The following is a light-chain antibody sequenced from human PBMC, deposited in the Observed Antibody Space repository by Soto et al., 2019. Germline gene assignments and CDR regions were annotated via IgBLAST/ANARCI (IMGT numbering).Light chain of an antibody. Sequence: MSPSPSPPSGTVGGRGPNTFPASQTISSWLAWYQQKPGKAPTLLIYSTSTLQTEVPSRFSGSGSGTDFTLTINSLQPEDFGTYYCQQSYSFPRTFGQGTKVDIK. CDR3: QQSYSFPRT. J-gene: IGKJ1*01. V-gene: IGKV1-5*01. CDR1: QTISSW. CDR2: STS.